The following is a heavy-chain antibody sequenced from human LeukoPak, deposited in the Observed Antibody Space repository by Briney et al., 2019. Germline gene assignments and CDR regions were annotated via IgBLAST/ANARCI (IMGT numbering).Heavy chain of an antibody. V-gene: IGHV4-61*08. J-gene: IGHJ4*02. Sequence: SQTLSLTCTVSGGSISSGDYYWSWIRQPPGKGLEWIGYIYYSGTTNYSPSLKSRVTISVDTSKNQFSLKLTSVTAADTAVYYCARLVSGVGYFDYWGQGALVTVSS. D-gene: IGHD6-19*01. CDR1: GGSISSGDYY. CDR3: ARLVSGVGYFDY. CDR2: IYYSGTT.